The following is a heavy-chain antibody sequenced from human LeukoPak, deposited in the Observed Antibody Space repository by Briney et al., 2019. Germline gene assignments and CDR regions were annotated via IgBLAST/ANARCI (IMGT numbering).Heavy chain of an antibody. Sequence: GGSLRLSCAASGFTVSSNYMSWVRQAPGKGLEWVSVIYSGGSTYYADSVKGRFTISRDNSKNTLYLQMNSLRAEDTAVYYCASLGRGDGYNRIDYWGQGTLVTVSS. V-gene: IGHV3-53*01. CDR3: ASLGRGDGYNRIDY. CDR2: IYSGGST. J-gene: IGHJ4*02. D-gene: IGHD5-24*01. CDR1: GFTVSSNY.